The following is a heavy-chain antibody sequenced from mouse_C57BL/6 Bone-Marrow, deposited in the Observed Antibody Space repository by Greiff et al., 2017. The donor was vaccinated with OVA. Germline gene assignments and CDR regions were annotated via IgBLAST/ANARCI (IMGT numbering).Heavy chain of an antibody. D-gene: IGHD3-2*02. CDR2: IYPGSGST. J-gene: IGHJ4*01. CDR1: GYTFTSYW. V-gene: IGHV1-55*01. Sequence: QVQLQQPGAELVKPGASVKMSCKASGYTFTSYWITWVKQRPGQGLEWIGDIYPGSGSTNYNEKFKSKATLTVDKSSSTAYMQLSSLTSEDSAVYYCARRSSGPLYYAMDYWGQGTSVTVSS. CDR3: ARRSSGPLYYAMDY.